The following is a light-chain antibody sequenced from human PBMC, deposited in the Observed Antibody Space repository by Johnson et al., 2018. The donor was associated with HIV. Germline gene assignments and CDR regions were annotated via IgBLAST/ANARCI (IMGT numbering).Light chain of an antibody. J-gene: IGLJ1*01. CDR1: SSNIGNNY. Sequence: QSVLTQPPSVSAAPGQKVTISCSGSSSNIGNNYVSWYQQLPGTAPKLLIYENNKRPSGIPDRFSGSKSGTSATLGITGLQTGDEADYYCGKWDSSLSASVFVTGTKVNVL. CDR3: GKWDSSLSASV. V-gene: IGLV1-51*02. CDR2: ENN.